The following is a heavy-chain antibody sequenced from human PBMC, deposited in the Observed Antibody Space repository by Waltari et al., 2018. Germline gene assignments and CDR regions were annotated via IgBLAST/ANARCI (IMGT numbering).Heavy chain of an antibody. D-gene: IGHD6-6*01. CDR1: GYSLSSGFY. CDR2: SHHSGLT. J-gene: IGHJ4*02. Sequence: QVQLQESGPGLVKLSGTLSLTCVVSGYSLSSGFYWGWIRQPPGKGLEWSAISHHSGLTNYNPSLQSRVIISVDTSKNQFSLKLNSVTATDTAVYYCGRLEGQLVEYWGQGTLVTVSS. CDR3: GRLEGQLVEY. V-gene: IGHV4-38-2*01.